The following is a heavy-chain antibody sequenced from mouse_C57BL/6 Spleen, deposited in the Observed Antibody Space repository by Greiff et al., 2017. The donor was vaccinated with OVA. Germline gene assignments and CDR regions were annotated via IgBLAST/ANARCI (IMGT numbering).Heavy chain of an antibody. Sequence: QVQLQQSGAELVRPGTSVKESCKASGYAFTNYLIEWVKQRPGQGLEWIGVINPGSGGTNYNEKFKGKATLTADKSSSTAYMQLSSLTSEDSAVYFCARGGGYAFAYWGQGTLVTVSA. CDR2: INPGSGGT. J-gene: IGHJ3*01. CDR3: ARGGGYAFAY. V-gene: IGHV1-54*01. D-gene: IGHD2-2*01. CDR1: GYAFTNYL.